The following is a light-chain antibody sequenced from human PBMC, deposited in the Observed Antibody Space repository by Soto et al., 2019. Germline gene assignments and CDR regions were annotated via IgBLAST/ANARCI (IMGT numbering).Light chain of an antibody. V-gene: IGLV3-1*01. CDR2: QDS. CDR3: QAWDSSTANVV. CDR1: KLGDKY. J-gene: IGLJ2*01. Sequence: SYELTQPPSVSVSHGQTASITCSGDKLGDKYACWYQQKPGQSPVLVIYQDSKRPSGIPERFSGSNSGNTATLTISGTQAMDEADYYCQAWDSSTANVVFGGGTKLTVL.